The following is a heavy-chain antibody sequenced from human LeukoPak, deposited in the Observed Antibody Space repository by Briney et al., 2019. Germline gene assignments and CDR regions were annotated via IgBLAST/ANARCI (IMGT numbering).Heavy chain of an antibody. D-gene: IGHD6-13*01. CDR2: IKSDTSYV. J-gene: IGHJ4*02. V-gene: IGHV3-21*01. Sequence: GGSLRLSCAASGFTFSTYTVNWIRQARGKGLEWVSSIKSDTSYVYYADSVKGRFTISRDNAKNSLYLQMSSLRAEDTAVYFCARAFMVAAGTGPFDYWGQGTPVTVSS. CDR1: GFTFSTYT. CDR3: ARAFMVAAGTGPFDY.